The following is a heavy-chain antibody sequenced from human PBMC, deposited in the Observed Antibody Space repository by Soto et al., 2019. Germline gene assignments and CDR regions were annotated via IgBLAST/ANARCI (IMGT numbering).Heavy chain of an antibody. CDR3: ARRVDFGNGYYTAPLDV. V-gene: IGHV4-39*01. CDR2: IYYTGST. D-gene: IGHD3-22*01. J-gene: IGHJ6*04. CDR1: GDSISSGSYY. Sequence: QLQLRESGPGLVKPSETLSLTCIVSGDSISSGSYYWGWIRQPPGKGLEWIGSIYYTGSTNYNPSLKSRFNLSADTSKNQFSLRLSSVTAADTAVYYCARRVDFGNGYYTAPLDVWGKGTTVTVSS.